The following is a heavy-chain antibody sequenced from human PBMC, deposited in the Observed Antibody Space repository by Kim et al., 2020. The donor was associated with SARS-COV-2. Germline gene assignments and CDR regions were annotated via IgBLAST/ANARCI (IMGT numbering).Heavy chain of an antibody. CDR3: ARERFGSSSPRYFDY. CDR2: IGTAGDT. Sequence: GGSLRLSCAASGFTFSSYDMHWVRQATGKGLEWVSAIGTAGDTYYPGSVKGRFTISRENAKNSLYLQMNSLRAGDTAVYYCARERFGSSSPRYFDYWGQGTLVTVSS. CDR1: GFTFSSYD. V-gene: IGHV3-13*01. J-gene: IGHJ4*02. D-gene: IGHD6-13*01.